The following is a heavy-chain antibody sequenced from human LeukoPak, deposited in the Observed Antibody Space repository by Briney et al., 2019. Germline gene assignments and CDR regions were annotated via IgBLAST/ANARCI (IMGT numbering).Heavy chain of an antibody. CDR3: ARGHVDTTMTGKYDY. CDR1: GFTFSSNW. J-gene: IGHJ4*02. Sequence: PGGSLRLSCVVSGFTFSSNWMSWVRQAPGKGLEWVANIKYDGHEIYYVDSVKGRFTISRDNAKNSLYLQMNSLRAEDTAVYYCARGHVDTTMTGKYDYWGQGTLVTVSS. V-gene: IGHV3-7*01. D-gene: IGHD3-9*01. CDR2: IKYDGHEI.